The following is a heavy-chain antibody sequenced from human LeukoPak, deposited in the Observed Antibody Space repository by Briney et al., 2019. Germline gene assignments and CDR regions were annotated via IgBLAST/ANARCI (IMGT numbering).Heavy chain of an antibody. CDR1: GFTFINGW. J-gene: IGHJ6*02. CDR3: TTDNASAMDV. V-gene: IGHV3-15*01. CDR2: IRDKPDGGTT. D-gene: IGHD2-8*01. Sequence: GGSLPVPHAASGFTFINGWMSWVRQAPGQGLEWVGLIRDKPDGGTTDYAAPVKGRFTISRDDSKSMLYLQMNSLKTEDTAVYYCTTDNASAMDVWGQGTTVTVSS.